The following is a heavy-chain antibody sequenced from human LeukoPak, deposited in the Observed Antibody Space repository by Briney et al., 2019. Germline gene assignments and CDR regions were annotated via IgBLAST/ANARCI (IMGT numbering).Heavy chain of an antibody. CDR3: ARCSGDFWSGLYYYFIDV. J-gene: IGHJ6*03. V-gene: IGHV3-20*04. CDR2: IFLNGDSP. Sequence: GGALRHSCAASGVALYVYGMTGVPPGLGEGGECVSGIFLNGDSPGYADYVTGRFTIYRDNAKNSLSLQMNSVRVEGTALYYCARCSGDFWSGLYYYFIDVWGKGTTVTVSS. D-gene: IGHD3-3*01. CDR1: GVALYVYG.